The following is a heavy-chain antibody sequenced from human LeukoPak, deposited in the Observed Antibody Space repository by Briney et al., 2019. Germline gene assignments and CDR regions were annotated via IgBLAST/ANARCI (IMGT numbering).Heavy chain of an antibody. CDR2: ISSSSSTI. Sequence: GGSLRLSCAASGFTFSSYAMSWVRQAPGKGLEWVSYISSSSSTIYYADSVKGRFTISRDNAKNSLYLQMNSLRAEDTAVYYCAKVVTSGWYPPFDYWGQGTLVTVSS. V-gene: IGHV3-48*04. D-gene: IGHD6-19*01. J-gene: IGHJ4*02. CDR1: GFTFSSYA. CDR3: AKVVTSGWYPPFDY.